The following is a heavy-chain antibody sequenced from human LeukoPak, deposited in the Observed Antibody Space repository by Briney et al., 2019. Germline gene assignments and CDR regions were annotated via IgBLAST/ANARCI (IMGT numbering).Heavy chain of an antibody. CDR3: ARVSWGNGDPPPGYYYYGMDV. CDR1: GGSISSYY. D-gene: IGHD3-16*01. J-gene: IGHJ6*02. V-gene: IGHV4-59*12. CDR2: IYYSGST. Sequence: KPSETLSLTCTVSGGSISSYYWSWIRQPPGKGLEWIGYIYYSGSTNYNPSLKSRVTISVDTSKNQFSLKLSSVTAADTAVYYCARVSWGNGDPPPGYYYYGMDVWGQGTTVTVSS.